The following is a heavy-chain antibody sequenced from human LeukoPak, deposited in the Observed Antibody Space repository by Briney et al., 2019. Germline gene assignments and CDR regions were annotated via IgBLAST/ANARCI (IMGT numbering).Heavy chain of an antibody. CDR2: IKQDGSEK. V-gene: IGHV3-7*01. J-gene: IGHJ6*02. Sequence: PGESLRLSCAASGFTFSNYWMNWVRQAPGKGLEWVANIKQDGSEKYYVDSVKGRFTISRDNAQNSLYLQMNSLRAEDTAVYYCTRSMDVWGQGTTVTVSS. CDR3: TRSMDV. CDR1: GFTFSNYW.